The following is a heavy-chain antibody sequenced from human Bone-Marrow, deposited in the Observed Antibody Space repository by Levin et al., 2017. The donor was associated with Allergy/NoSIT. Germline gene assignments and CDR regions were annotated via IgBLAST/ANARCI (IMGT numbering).Heavy chain of an antibody. Sequence: RGESLKISCAASGFTFSNYWMHWVRQAPGKGLVWLSRISSDGSTTNYADSVKGRFTISRDNAKNTLYLQMNTLRAEDTAVYYCARVLYNWNDVIDYWGQGTLVTVSS. D-gene: IGHD1-1*01. CDR3: ARVLYNWNDVIDY. CDR1: GFTFSNYW. V-gene: IGHV3-74*01. CDR2: ISSDGSTT. J-gene: IGHJ4*02.